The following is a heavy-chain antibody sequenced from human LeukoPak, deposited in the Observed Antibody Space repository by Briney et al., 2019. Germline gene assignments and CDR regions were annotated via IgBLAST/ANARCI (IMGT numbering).Heavy chain of an antibody. CDR3: ARTPKLLGVDYYYYGMDV. D-gene: IGHD2-15*01. Sequence: SETLFLTCTVSGGSISSYYWSWIRQPPGKGLEWIGYIYYSGSTNYNPSLKSRVTISVDTSKNQFSLKLSSVTAADTAVYYCARTPKLLGVDYYYYGMDVWGQGTTVTVSS. CDR2: IYYSGST. J-gene: IGHJ6*02. V-gene: IGHV4-59*01. CDR1: GGSISSYY.